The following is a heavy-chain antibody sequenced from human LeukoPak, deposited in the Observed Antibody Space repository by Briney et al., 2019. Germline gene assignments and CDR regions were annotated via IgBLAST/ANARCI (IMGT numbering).Heavy chain of an antibody. CDR2: IYSGGST. CDR3: ATFTVTTRLSAFDI. D-gene: IGHD4-17*01. V-gene: IGHV3-53*01. J-gene: IGHJ3*02. CDR1: WFTVSSNY. Sequence: GSLRLSCAASWFTVSSNYISWVRQAAGEGLGWVSVIYSGGSTYYADSVKGRFTISRDNPKNTLYLQMNSLRAEDTAVYYCATFTVTTRLSAFDIWGQGTMVTVS.